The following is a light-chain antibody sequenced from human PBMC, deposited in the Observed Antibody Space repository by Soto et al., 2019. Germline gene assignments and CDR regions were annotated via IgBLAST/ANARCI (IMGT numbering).Light chain of an antibody. CDR1: QSVSSY. CDR3: QQRSNWPLIT. V-gene: IGKV3-11*01. J-gene: IGKJ5*01. Sequence: EIVLTQSPATLSLSPGERATLSCRASQSVSSYLAWYQQKPGQAPRLLIYDASNRATGIPARFSGSGSGTDFTLTISSLGTEDFAVYYCQQRSNWPLITFGQGTRLEIK. CDR2: DAS.